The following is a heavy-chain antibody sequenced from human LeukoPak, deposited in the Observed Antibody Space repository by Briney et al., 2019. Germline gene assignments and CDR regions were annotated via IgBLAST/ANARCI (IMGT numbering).Heavy chain of an antibody. CDR1: GCSFTSYW. CDR2: IYPGDSDT. CDR3: ARHVPSSGWY. V-gene: IGHV5-51*01. J-gene: IGHJ4*02. Sequence: GESLKISCKGSGCSFTSYWIGWVRQMPGKGLEWMGIIYPGDSDTRYNPSFQGQVTISVDKSISTAYLQWSSLKASDAAMYYCARHVPSSGWYWGQGTLVTVSS. D-gene: IGHD6-19*01.